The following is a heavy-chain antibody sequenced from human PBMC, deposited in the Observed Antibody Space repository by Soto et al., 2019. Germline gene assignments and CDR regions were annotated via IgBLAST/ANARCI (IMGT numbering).Heavy chain of an antibody. J-gene: IGHJ4*02. CDR3: AKEAGDH. Sequence: QMQLVQSGAEVKERGSSVKISCKTSGGTFNTYALTWVRQAPGQGLEWIGGIIPIFGIKNVAQRFQGRVTINADESVTTAYMEMTSLGSDDTAVYYCAKEAGDHWGQGTLVTVSS. V-gene: IGHV1-69*01. D-gene: IGHD3-10*01. CDR2: IIPIFGIK. CDR1: GGTFNTYA.